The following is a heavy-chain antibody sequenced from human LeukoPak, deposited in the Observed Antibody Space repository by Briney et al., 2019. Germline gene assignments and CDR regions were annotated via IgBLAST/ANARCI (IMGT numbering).Heavy chain of an antibody. J-gene: IGHJ5*02. CDR3: ARVIENA. D-gene: IGHD2/OR15-2a*01. CDR1: GFTFSSYG. CDR2: ISGSGGST. Sequence: GGSLRLSCAASGFTFSSYGMSWVRQAPGKGLEWVSAISGSGGSTYYADSVKGRFTISRDNGKNSLYLQMNNLRAEDTAVYYCARVIENAWGQGTLVTVSS. V-gene: IGHV3-23*01.